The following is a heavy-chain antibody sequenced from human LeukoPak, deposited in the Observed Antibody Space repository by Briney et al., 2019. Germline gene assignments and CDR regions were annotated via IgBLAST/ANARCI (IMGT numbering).Heavy chain of an antibody. D-gene: IGHD2-8*02. J-gene: IGHJ4*02. Sequence: GGSLRLSCAASTSTGLVWMDWVRKAPGKGLVWVARIKSDGTSANYADSVRGRFTISRDDAKNTLYLLMNSLGDEDTAVYYCGILPPGYWGQGTQVTVSS. CDR1: TSTGLVW. V-gene: IGHV3-74*01. CDR3: GILPPGY. CDR2: IKSDGTSA.